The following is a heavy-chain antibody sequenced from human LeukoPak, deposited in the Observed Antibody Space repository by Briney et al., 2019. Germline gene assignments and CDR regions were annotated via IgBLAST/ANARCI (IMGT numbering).Heavy chain of an antibody. CDR1: GGSFSGYY. V-gene: IGHV4-34*01. D-gene: IGHD2-2*01. Sequence: NPSETLSLTCAVYGGSFSGYYWSWIRQPPGKGLEWIGEIYHSGSTNYNPSLKSRVTISVDKSKNQFSLKLSSVTAADTAVYYCARDARPDDYYYGMDVWGQGTTVTVSS. J-gene: IGHJ6*02. CDR3: ARDARPDDYYYGMDV. CDR2: IYHSGST.